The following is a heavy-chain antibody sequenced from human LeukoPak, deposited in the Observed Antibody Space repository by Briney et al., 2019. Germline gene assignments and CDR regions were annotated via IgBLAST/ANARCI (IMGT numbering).Heavy chain of an antibody. CDR3: ARDSAYSFDL. J-gene: IGHJ4*02. D-gene: IGHD3-9*01. CDR1: EFTFSSYA. Sequence: GGSLRLSCAASEFTFSSYAMQWVRQAPGKGLEWVSGISASGGNTWYADSVKGRFTISRDNSKNTLYLQMNSLRAEDTAVYYCARDSAYSFDLWGQGTLVTVSS. V-gene: IGHV3-23*01. CDR2: ISASGGNT.